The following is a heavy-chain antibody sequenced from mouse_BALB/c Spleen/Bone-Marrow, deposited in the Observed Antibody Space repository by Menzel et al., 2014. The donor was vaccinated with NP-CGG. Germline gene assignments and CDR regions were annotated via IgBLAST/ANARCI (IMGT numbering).Heavy chain of an antibody. CDR2: INPSNGRT. V-gene: IGHV1S81*02. CDR3: AGYAGEIAY. D-gene: IGHD6-5*01. Sequence: VQLQQSGPEMVKPGASVKLSCKASGNTFTSYWMHWVKQRPGQGLEWIGEINPSNGRTNYNEKFKSKATLTVDKSSSTAYMQLSRLTSEDSTVYYCAGYAGEIAYWGQGTPIT. J-gene: IGHJ3*01. CDR1: GNTFTSYW.